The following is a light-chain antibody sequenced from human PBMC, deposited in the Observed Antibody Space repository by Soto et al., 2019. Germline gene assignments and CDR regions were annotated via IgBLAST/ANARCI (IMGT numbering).Light chain of an antibody. CDR1: QGVSTY. CDR3: QQYYDWPLT. J-gene: IGKJ4*01. Sequence: EIVMTQSPATLSVSPGERATLFCRASQGVSTYLAWYQQKPGQAPRLLIYGLSTRATGIPARFSGSGSGTEFTLTISSLQSEDFAVYYCQQYYDWPLTFGGGTKVDIK. CDR2: GLS. V-gene: IGKV3-15*01.